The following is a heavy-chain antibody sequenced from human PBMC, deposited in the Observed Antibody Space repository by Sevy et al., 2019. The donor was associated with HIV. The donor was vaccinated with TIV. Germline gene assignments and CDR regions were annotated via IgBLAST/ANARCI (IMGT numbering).Heavy chain of an antibody. Sequence: GGSLRLSCTASGFTFGDYAMSWFRQAPGKGREWVGFIRSKAYGGTTEYAAFVKGRLTISRDDSKSIAYLQMNSLKTEDTAVYYCTREDYDFWSGYYTGGYWGQGTLVTVSS. J-gene: IGHJ4*02. V-gene: IGHV3-49*03. D-gene: IGHD3-3*01. CDR2: IRSKAYGGTT. CDR3: TREDYDFWSGYYTGGY. CDR1: GFTFGDYA.